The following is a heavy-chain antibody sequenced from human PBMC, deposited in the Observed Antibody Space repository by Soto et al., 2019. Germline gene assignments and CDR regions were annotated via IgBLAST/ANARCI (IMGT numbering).Heavy chain of an antibody. V-gene: IGHV1-8*01. D-gene: IGHD6-19*01. CDR1: GYTFTSYD. Sequence: QVQLVQSGAEVKKPGASVKVSCKASGYTFTSYDINWVRQATGQGLEWMGWMNPNSGNTGYAQKFQGRVTMTRNTSISTAYMKLSSLRSEDTAVYYCARVAVAGLNYGMDVWGQGTTVTVSS. CDR2: MNPNSGNT. J-gene: IGHJ6*02. CDR3: ARVAVAGLNYGMDV.